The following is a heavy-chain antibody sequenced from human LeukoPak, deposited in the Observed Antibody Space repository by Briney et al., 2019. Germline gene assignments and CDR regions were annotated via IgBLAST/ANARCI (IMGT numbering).Heavy chain of an antibody. V-gene: IGHV3-43D*03. CDR1: GFTFDAYA. CDR2: ISWDGGSN. Sequence: GGSLRLSCAASGFTFDAYAMHWVRQAPGKGLEWVSLISWDGGSNYYADSVKGRFTISRDNSKNSLYLQMNSLRAEDTALYYCAKGGYYDSSGYYHIDYWGQGTLVTVSS. D-gene: IGHD3-22*01. CDR3: AKGGYYDSSGYYHIDY. J-gene: IGHJ4*02.